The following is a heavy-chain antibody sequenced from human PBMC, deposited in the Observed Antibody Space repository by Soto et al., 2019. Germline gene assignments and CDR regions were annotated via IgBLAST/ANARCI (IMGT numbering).Heavy chain of an antibody. CDR2: IYPDDNT. D-gene: IGHD3-3*01. CDR3: ARLPGAFYYDNRDYDFHDY. CDR1: GLSVVGSY. V-gene: IGHV3-53*01. Sequence: GGSLRLSCAASGLSVVGSYMNWFRRSPQKGLEWISVIYPDDNTYYAESVRGRFTLSKDSSRNTVSLQMNSLRAEDTAVYYCARLPGAFYYDNRDYDFHDYWGQGTMVTVSS. J-gene: IGHJ4*02.